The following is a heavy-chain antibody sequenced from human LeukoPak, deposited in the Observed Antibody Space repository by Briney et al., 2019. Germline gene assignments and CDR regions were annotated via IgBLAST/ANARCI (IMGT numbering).Heavy chain of an antibody. D-gene: IGHD6-19*01. CDR1: GYTLTELS. CDR2: FDPEDGET. Sequence: ASVKASCKVSGYTLTELSMHWVRQAPGKGLEWMGGFDPEDGETICAQKFQGRVTMTEDTSTDTAYMELSSLRSEDTAVYYCATYSSNRYYYGMDVWGQGTTVTVSS. J-gene: IGHJ6*02. CDR3: ATYSSNRYYYGMDV. V-gene: IGHV1-24*01.